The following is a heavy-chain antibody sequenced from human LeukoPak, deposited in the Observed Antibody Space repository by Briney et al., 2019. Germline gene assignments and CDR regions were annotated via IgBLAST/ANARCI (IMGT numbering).Heavy chain of an antibody. CDR3: ARDKYSSSWYQTYYYYGMDV. D-gene: IGHD6-13*01. CDR2: TYYRSTWYN. J-gene: IGHJ6*02. V-gene: IGHV6-1*01. CDR1: GDSVSSNSVT. Sequence: SQTLSLTCAISGDSVSSNSVTWSWIRQSPSRGLEWLGRTYYRSTWYNDYAVSVRGRITVNPDTSKNQFSLHLNSVTPEDTAVYYCARDKYSSSWYQTYYYYGMDVWGQGTTVTVSS.